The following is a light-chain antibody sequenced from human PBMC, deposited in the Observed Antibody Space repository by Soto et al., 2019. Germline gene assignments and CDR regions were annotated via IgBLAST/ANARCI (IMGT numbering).Light chain of an antibody. CDR3: MQGTYWPPRT. CDR2: KVS. V-gene: IGKV2-30*01. J-gene: IGKJ1*01. CDR1: QSLLYSDGNTY. Sequence: DVVMTQSPLSLPVTLGQPASISCRSSQSLLYSDGNTYLSWFQQRPGQSPRRLIYKVSIRDSGVQERFSGSGSGTDVTLKITRVEAEDVGVYYCMQGTYWPPRTCGQGTKVEI.